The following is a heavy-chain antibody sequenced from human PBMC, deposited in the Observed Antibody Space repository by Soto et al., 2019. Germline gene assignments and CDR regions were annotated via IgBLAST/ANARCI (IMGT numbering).Heavy chain of an antibody. CDR3: AEWARYCRGAECRA. CDR1: GFPFSSRA. J-gene: IGHJ5*02. V-gene: IGHV3-23*01. Sequence: EVQLLASGGGLVQPGGSLRLSCAASGFPFSSRAMSWVRQAPGKGLEWVSAISGSGTRTYYADSVKGRFTISSDTSKNALYLQMNSLRADDTAVYYCAEWARYCRGAECRAWGPGTLVTFSS. D-gene: IGHD2-15*01. CDR2: ISGSGTRT.